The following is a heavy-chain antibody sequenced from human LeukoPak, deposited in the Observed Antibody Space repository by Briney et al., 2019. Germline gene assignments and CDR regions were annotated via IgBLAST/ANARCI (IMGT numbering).Heavy chain of an antibody. CDR1: GFTFSSYA. D-gene: IGHD3-10*01. Sequence: GGSLRLSCAASGFTFSSYAMIWVRRALGKGRECVSDISGNGGSTYYADSVKGRLIISRDNSKNTLYLQMNRLRDEDTAVYYCAKDSLGEWFRESNFDCWGQGTLVTVSS. CDR2: ISGNGGST. J-gene: IGHJ4*02. CDR3: AKDSLGEWFRESNFDC. V-gene: IGHV3-23*01.